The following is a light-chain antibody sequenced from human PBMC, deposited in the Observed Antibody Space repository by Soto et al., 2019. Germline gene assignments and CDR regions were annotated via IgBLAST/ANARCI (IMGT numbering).Light chain of an antibody. CDR3: LHYNTLPPFT. CDR1: QDIRTS. Sequence: DIQMTQSPSSLSASVGARVSITCQASQDIRTSLSWFQHKPWRAPKLLIYGASYLETGVPSRFRGSGSGTDLTFTITSLQPEDIATYYCLHYNTLPPFTFGPGTLVAIK. J-gene: IGKJ3*01. V-gene: IGKV1-33*01. CDR2: GAS.